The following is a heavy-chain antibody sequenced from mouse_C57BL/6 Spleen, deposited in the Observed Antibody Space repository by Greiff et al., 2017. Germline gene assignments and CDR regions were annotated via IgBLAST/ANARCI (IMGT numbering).Heavy chain of an antibody. CDR3: ARGGYGYDSWFAY. CDR2: IHPNSGST. CDR1: GYTFTSYW. J-gene: IGHJ3*01. V-gene: IGHV1-64*01. Sequence: QVQLQQPGAELVKPGASVKLSCKASGYTFTSYWMHWVKQRPGQGLEWIGMIHPNSGSTKYNEKFKSKATLTVDKSSSTAYMQLSSLTSEDSAVYYCARGGYGYDSWFAYWGQGTLVTVSA. D-gene: IGHD2-2*01.